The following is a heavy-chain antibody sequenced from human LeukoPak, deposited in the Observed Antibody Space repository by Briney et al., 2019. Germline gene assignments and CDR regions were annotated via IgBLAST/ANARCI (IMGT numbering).Heavy chain of an antibody. CDR2: IYHSGST. J-gene: IGHJ6*03. Sequence: SETLSLTCTVSGCSISSGGYYWSWIRQPPGKGLEWIGYIYHSGSTYYNPSLKSRVTISVDRSKNQFSLKLSSVTAADTAVYYCARWGGSYEEVRHYYYYMDVWGKGTTVTVSS. D-gene: IGHD1-26*01. CDR3: ARWGGSYEEVRHYYYYMDV. V-gene: IGHV4-30-2*01. CDR1: GCSISSGGYY.